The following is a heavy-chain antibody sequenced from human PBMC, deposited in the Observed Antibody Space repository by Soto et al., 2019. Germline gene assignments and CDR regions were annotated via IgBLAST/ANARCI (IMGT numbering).Heavy chain of an antibody. Sequence: PSETLSLTCTVSGGSISSYYWSWIRRPPGKGLEWIGYIYYSGSTNYNPSLKSRVTISVDTSKNQFSLKLSSVTAADTAVYYCARVGSGSYYNQYYFDYWGQGTLVTVSS. V-gene: IGHV4-59*01. J-gene: IGHJ4*02. CDR3: ARVGSGSYYNQYYFDY. CDR1: GGSISSYY. CDR2: IYYSGST. D-gene: IGHD3-10*01.